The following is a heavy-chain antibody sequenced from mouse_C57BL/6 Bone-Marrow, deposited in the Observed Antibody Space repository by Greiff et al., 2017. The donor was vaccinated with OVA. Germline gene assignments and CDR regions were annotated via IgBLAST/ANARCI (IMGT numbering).Heavy chain of an antibody. CDR3: ARRRGSSPCDY. CDR1: GYAFSSSW. J-gene: IGHJ2*01. V-gene: IGHV1-82*01. D-gene: IGHD1-1*01. CDR2: IYPGDGDT. Sequence: QVQLQQSGPELVKPGASVKISCKASGYAFSSSWMNWVKQRPGKGLEWIGRIYPGDGDTNYNGKFKGKATLTADKSSSTAYMQLSSLTSEDSAVYFCARRRGSSPCDYWGQGTTLTVSS.